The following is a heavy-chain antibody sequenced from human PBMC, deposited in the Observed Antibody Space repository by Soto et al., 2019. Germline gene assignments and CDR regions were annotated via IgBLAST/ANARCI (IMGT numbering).Heavy chain of an antibody. V-gene: IGHV3-48*02. D-gene: IGHD6-19*01. CDR3: ARDLGSGWYSGPRYYGMDV. Sequence: EVQLVESGGGLVQPGGSLRLSCAASGFTFSSYSMNWVRQAPGKGLEWVSYISSSSSTIYYADSVKGRFTISRDNDKNSLYLQMNSLRYEDTAVYYCARDLGSGWYSGPRYYGMDVWGQWTKVTVSS. CDR1: GFTFSSYS. CDR2: ISSSSSTI. J-gene: IGHJ6*02.